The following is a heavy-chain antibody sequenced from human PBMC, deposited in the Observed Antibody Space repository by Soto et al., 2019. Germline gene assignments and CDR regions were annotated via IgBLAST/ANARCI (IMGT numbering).Heavy chain of an antibody. V-gene: IGHV3-48*01. CDR1: GFTFSSYS. Sequence: GGSLRLSCAASGFTFSSYSMNWVRQAPGKGLEWVSYISSSSSSIYYADSVKGRFTTSRDNAKNSLYLQMNSLRAEDTAVYYCARLGYCSGGNCIGVWGQGTLVTVSS. CDR3: ARLGYCSGGNCIGV. CDR2: ISSSSSSI. D-gene: IGHD2-15*01. J-gene: IGHJ4*02.